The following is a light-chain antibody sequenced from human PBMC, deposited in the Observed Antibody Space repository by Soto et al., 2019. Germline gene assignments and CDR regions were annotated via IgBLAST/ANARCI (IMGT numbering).Light chain of an antibody. V-gene: IGKV1-5*01. Sequence: DIQMTQSPSTLSASVGDRVTITCRASQSINSWLAWYQQKPGKAPKLLIYDASSLESGVPSRFSGSGSGTEFTLTISSLQPDDFATYYCQQYNSYSTFGQGTKV. J-gene: IGKJ1*01. CDR2: DAS. CDR3: QQYNSYST. CDR1: QSINSW.